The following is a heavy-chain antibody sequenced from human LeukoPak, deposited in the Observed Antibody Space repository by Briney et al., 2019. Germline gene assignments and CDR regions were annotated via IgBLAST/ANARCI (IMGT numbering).Heavy chain of an antibody. V-gene: IGHV3-43D*03. J-gene: IGHJ5*01. Sequence: GGSLRLSCAASGFTFDEHAMHWVRQPPGKPLEWVSLINWDATSAYYADPVKGRFTISRDNHKNSLSLQMNSLRPEDTALYYCAKDYDVLTGAVDSWGHGTLVTVSS. CDR2: INWDATSA. CDR3: AKDYDVLTGAVDS. D-gene: IGHD3-9*01. CDR1: GFTFDEHA.